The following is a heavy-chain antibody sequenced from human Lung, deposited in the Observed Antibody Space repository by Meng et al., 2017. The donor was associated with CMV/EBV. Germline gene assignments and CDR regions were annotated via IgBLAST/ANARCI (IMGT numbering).Heavy chain of an antibody. CDR2: ISYDGSNK. CDR3: ARELRFLEWLLPTSYYYYGMDV. J-gene: IGHJ6*02. CDR1: GFTFSSYA. D-gene: IGHD3-3*01. Sequence: GGSLRLSCAASGFTFSSYAMHWVRQAPGKGLEWVAVISYDGSNKYYADSVKGRFTISRDNSKNTLYLQMNSLRAEDTAVYYCARELRFLEWLLPTSYYYYGMDVWGQGXTVTVSS. V-gene: IGHV3-30-3*01.